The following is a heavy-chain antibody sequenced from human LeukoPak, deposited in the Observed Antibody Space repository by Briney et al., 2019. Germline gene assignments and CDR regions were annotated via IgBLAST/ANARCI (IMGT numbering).Heavy chain of an antibody. Sequence: GGSLRLSCAASGFTFSSYAMSWVRQAPGKGLEWVSSISGGDGTTYYADSVKGRFTISRDNSKNTLYLQLSSLRAEDTAVYYCAKSGAVRFDPWGQGTLVTVSA. V-gene: IGHV3-23*01. D-gene: IGHD3-10*01. J-gene: IGHJ5*02. CDR1: GFTFSSYA. CDR2: ISGGDGTT. CDR3: AKSGAVRFDP.